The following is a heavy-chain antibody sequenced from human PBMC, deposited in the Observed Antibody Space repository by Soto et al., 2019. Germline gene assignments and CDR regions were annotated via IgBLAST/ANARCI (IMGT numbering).Heavy chain of an antibody. CDR3: AKDLHYSSSWYHYYYYGMDV. V-gene: IGHV3-30*18. Sequence: HPGGSLRLSCAASGFTFSSYGMHWVRQAPGKGLEWVAVISYDGSNKYYADYVKGRFTISRDNSKNTLYLQMNSLRAEDTAVYYCAKDLHYSSSWYHYYYYGMDVWGQGTTVTVSS. J-gene: IGHJ6*02. CDR1: GFTFSSYG. D-gene: IGHD6-13*01. CDR2: ISYDGSNK.